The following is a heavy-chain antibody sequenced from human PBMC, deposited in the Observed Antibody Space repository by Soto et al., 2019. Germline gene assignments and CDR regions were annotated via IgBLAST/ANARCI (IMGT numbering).Heavy chain of an antibody. CDR1: GFTFSDYT. CDR2: IYSSGSPI. V-gene: IGHV3-21*05. Sequence: PGGSLRLSCVTSGFTFSDYTMSWVRQAPGKGLVWLSYIYSSGSPIYYADSVKGRFTISRDNAKNSLYLQMNSLRAEDTAVYYCARENYDYVWGKKNWFDPWGQGTLVTVSS. D-gene: IGHD3-16*01. CDR3: ARENYDYVWGKKNWFDP. J-gene: IGHJ5*02.